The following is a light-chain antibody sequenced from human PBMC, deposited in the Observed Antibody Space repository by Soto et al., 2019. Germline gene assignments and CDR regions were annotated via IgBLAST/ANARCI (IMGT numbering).Light chain of an antibody. J-gene: IGKJ4*01. CDR3: MQTLQTPLT. CDR1: QSLLHINGYNY. CDR2: LAS. Sequence: DIVVSHSQLSLPVPPGEPASISCRSCQSLLHINGYNYFDWYLXKQGQSPQVXIYLASNRASGVPDRFSGSGSGTDFTMTISRVEAEDFGVYYCMQTLQTPLTFGGGTKVDIK. V-gene: IGKV2-28*01.